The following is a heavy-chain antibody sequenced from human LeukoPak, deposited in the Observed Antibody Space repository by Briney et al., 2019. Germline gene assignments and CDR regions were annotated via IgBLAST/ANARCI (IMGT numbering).Heavy chain of an antibody. V-gene: IGHV3-48*02. CDR1: GFTFSSHS. Sequence: GGSLRLSCAASGFTFSSHSMNWVRQAPGKGLEWVSYISSSSRTIHYADSVKGRFTISRDNAKNSLYLQMNSPRDEDTAVYYCARDLSSVPTRWGQGTLVTVSS. CDR2: ISSSSRTI. D-gene: IGHD3-10*01. CDR3: ARDLSSVPTR. J-gene: IGHJ4*02.